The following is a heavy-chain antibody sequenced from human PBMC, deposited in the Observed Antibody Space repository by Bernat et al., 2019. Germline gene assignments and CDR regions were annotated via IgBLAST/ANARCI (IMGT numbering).Heavy chain of an antibody. CDR3: AKGRGRGSDAFDI. CDR2: IRYDGSNK. J-gene: IGHJ3*02. Sequence: VQLVESGGGVVQPGGSLRLSCAASGFTFSSYGMHWVRQAPGKGLEWVAFIRYDGSNKYYADSVKGRFTISRDNSKNTLYLQMNSLRAEDTAVYYCAKGRGRGSDAFDIWGQGTMVTVSS. CDR1: GFTFSSYG. V-gene: IGHV3-30*02. D-gene: IGHD3-10*01.